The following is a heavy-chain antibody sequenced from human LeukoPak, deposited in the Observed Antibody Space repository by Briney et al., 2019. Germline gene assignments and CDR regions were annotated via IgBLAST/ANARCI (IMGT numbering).Heavy chain of an antibody. CDR2: IYYGGTN. V-gene: IGHV4-39*01. Sequence: PSETLSLTCKVSGGSIIINTHYWAWIRQSPGKGLEWIGSIYYGGTNYYNPSLRSRVTMSVDTSKNQFSLEVRSVTAADTALYFCARRVPRGAFDIWGQGTMVTVSS. J-gene: IGHJ3*02. CDR1: GGSIIINTHY. CDR3: ARRVPRGAFDI.